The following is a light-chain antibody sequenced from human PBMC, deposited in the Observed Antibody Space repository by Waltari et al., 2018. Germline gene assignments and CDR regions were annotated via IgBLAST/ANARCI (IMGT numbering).Light chain of an antibody. J-gene: IGLJ3*02. CDR2: DVT. CDR1: SSDIGGYNY. Sequence: QSALTQPASVSGSPGQSITISCIGTSSDIGGYNYVSWYQQHPGKAPKVMIYDVTKRPSGVSNRFSGSKSGSTASLTISGLQAEDEADYYCSSYTSNNTWVFGGGTKLTVL. CDR3: SSYTSNNTWV. V-gene: IGLV2-14*01.